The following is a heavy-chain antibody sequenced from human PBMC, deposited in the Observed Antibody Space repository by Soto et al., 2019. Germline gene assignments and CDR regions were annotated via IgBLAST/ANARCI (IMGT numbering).Heavy chain of an antibody. CDR3: ASPVGRESSSFNYGMDV. V-gene: IGHV4-34*01. D-gene: IGHD6-13*01. CDR2: INHSGST. J-gene: IGHJ6*02. CDR1: GGSLRGYS. Sequence: PLEPLSLTCAVYGGSLRGYSRCCIRKPPGKGLEWIGEINHSGSTNYNPSLKSRVTISVDTSKNQFSLKLSSVTAADTAVYYCASPVGRESSSFNYGMDVWGQGTTVTVSS.